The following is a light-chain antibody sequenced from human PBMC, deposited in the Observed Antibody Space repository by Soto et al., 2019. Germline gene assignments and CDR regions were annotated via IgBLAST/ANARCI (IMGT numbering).Light chain of an antibody. CDR3: CSHGGSSFFML. CDR2: EVS. Sequence: QSVLTQPASVSGSPGQSITISCTGTSSDVGSYNFVSWYQQHPGKAPKVMIYEVSKRPSGVSDRFSGSKSGNTASLTISGLQAEDEADYFCCSHGGSSFFMLFGGGTQLTVL. V-gene: IGLV2-23*02. CDR1: SSDVGSYNF. J-gene: IGLJ2*01.